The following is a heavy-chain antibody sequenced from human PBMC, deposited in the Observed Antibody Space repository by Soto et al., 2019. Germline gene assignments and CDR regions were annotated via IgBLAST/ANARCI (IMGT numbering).Heavy chain of an antibody. CDR3: ARDWEFGY. CDR1: GYTFSSYY. Sequence: GASVKVSCKASGYTFSSYYMHWVRQAPGQGLEWMGVINPSGDSTSYAQEFQGRVTITRDTSTSTLFMELSSLRSEDTAVYFCARDWEFGYWGQGSLVTVSS. V-gene: IGHV1-46*01. J-gene: IGHJ4*02. D-gene: IGHD1-26*01. CDR2: INPSGDST.